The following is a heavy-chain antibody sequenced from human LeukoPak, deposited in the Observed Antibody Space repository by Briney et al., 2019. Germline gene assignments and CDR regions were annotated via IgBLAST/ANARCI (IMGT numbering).Heavy chain of an antibody. Sequence: GGSLRLSCAASGFTFSIYGMNWVRQAPGKGLEWVPAISSSSSYIYYADSVKGRFTISRDNAKHSLYLQMNSLTAEDTAVYYRARDGGYRNIDYWGQGTLVTVSS. CDR3: ARDGGYRNIDY. CDR2: ISSSSSYI. D-gene: IGHD5-12*01. CDR1: GFTFSIYG. V-gene: IGHV3-21*01. J-gene: IGHJ4*02.